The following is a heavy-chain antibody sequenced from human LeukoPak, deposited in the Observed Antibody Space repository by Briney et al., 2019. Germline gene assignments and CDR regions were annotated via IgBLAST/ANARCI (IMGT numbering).Heavy chain of an antibody. CDR3: ARSGLRLVGGVIR. V-gene: IGHV4-34*01. J-gene: IGHJ4*02. CDR1: GGFFSGYY. CDR2: IYFSGST. Sequence: SETLSSTGAVYGGFFSGYYWSWIRQPPGKGLEWIGSIYFSGSTYYNPSLKSRVTISVDTSKNQFSLKLSSVTAADTAVYYCARSGLRLVGGVIRWGQGTLVTVSS. D-gene: IGHD3-10*01.